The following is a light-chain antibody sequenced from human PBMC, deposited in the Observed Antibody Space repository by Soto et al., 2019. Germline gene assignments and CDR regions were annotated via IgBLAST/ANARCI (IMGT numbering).Light chain of an antibody. CDR3: QQYNNWPWT. V-gene: IGKV3-15*01. J-gene: IGKJ1*01. CDR1: QSISDT. Sequence: EIVMTQSPATLSVSPGGRATLSCRASQSISDTLAWYQQKPGQAPRLLIHGASTRATSFPARFSGSGSGTDLTLTISSLQSEDFAVYYCQQYNNWPWTFGQGTKVEIK. CDR2: GAS.